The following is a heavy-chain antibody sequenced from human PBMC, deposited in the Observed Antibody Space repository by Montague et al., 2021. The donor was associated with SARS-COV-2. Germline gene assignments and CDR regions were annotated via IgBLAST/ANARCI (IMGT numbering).Heavy chain of an antibody. Sequence: SETLSLTCTVSGRSISSSGYYWGWIRQPPGKGLEWIGGIYYSGSTYYNPSLKSRVTISVDTSKNQFSLKLSSVTAADTAVYYCARVGRQQLVRLSGMDVWGQGTTVTVSS. CDR2: IYYSGST. CDR1: GRSISSSGYY. J-gene: IGHJ6*02. CDR3: ARVGRQQLVRLSGMDV. D-gene: IGHD6-13*01. V-gene: IGHV4-39*07.